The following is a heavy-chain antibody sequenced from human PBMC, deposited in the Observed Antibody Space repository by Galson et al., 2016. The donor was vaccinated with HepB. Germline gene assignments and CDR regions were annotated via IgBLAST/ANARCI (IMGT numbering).Heavy chain of an antibody. CDR1: GGSINTRSYY. J-gene: IGHJ4*02. Sequence: SETLSLTCTVSGGSINTRSYYWGWIRQPPGKGLEWIGSISYSGTTYYNASLKSRVTISLDTSKNHFSLKLSSVTAADTAVYYCARDSSNWFGIDHWGQGTLVPVSS. V-gene: IGHV4-39*07. CDR2: ISYSGTT. D-gene: IGHD4-11*01. CDR3: ARDSSNWFGIDH.